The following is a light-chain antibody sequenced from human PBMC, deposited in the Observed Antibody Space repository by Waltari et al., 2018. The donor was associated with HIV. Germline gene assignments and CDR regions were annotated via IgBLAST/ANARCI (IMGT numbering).Light chain of an antibody. V-gene: IGKV4-1*01. Sequence: DIVMTQSPDSLVVSLGERDTINCKSSPSVLYSSNNKNYLAWYQQKQGQPPKLLIYWASTRESGVPDRFSGSGSGTDFTLTISSLQAEDVAVYYCQQYYSTPFTFGGGTKVEIK. CDR2: WAS. CDR3: QQYYSTPFT. CDR1: PSVLYSSNNKNY. J-gene: IGKJ4*01.